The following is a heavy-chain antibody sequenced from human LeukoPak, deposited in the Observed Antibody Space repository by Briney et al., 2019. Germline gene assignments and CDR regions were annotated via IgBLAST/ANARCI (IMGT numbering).Heavy chain of an antibody. CDR2: INPNSGGT. CDR1: GYTFTGYY. CDR3: AAGGSSSSSDEFFQH. D-gene: IGHD6-6*01. J-gene: IGHJ1*01. V-gene: IGHV1-2*06. Sequence: ASVKVSCKASGYTFTGYYMHWVRQAPGQALEWMGRINPNSGGTNYAQKFQGRVTMSRDTSISTAYMELTRLRSDDTAVYYCAAGGSSSSSDEFFQHWGQGTLVTVSS.